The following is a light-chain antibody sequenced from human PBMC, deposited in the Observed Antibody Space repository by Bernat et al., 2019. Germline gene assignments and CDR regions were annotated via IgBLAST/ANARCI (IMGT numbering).Light chain of an antibody. CDR1: QSVASTY. CDR2: SAS. J-gene: IGKJ3*01. V-gene: IGKV3-20*01. Sequence: EIVLTQSPGTLSLSPGERATLCCRTSQSVASTYLAWYQQKPGQGPRLLIYSASTRATGIPDRFSGRGSGTDFTLTISRLEPEEFAVYYCQHYVSSFTFGPGTKVDI. CDR3: QHYVSSFT.